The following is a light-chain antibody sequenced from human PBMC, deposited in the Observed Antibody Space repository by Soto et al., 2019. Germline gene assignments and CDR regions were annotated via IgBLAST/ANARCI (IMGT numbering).Light chain of an antibody. CDR2: EVS. CDR3: ISYTGSDTSYV. J-gene: IGLJ1*01. V-gene: IGLV2-14*01. Sequence: QSALTQPASVSGSPGQSITISCTGTNSDIGSYSHVAWYQQYPGKTPKLIIYEVSYQPSGVSHRFSGSKSGITASLTISGLQAEDEADYYCISYTGSDTSYVFGTGTKLTVL. CDR1: NSDIGSYSH.